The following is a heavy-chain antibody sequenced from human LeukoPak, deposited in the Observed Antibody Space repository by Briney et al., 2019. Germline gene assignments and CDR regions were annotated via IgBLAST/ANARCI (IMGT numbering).Heavy chain of an antibody. CDR2: IYYSGST. CDR3: ARSQLEDDAFDI. CDR1: GGSISSYY. J-gene: IGHJ3*02. V-gene: IGHV4-59*08. Sequence: PSETLSLTCTVSGGSISSYYWSWIRQPPGKGLEWIGYIYYSGSTNYNPSLKSRVTISVDTSKNQFSLKLSSVTAADTAVYYCARSQLEDDAFDIWGQGTMATVSS. D-gene: IGHD2-2*01.